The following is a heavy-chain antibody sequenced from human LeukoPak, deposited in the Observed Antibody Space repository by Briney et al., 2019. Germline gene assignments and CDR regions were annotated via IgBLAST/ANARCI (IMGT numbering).Heavy chain of an antibody. CDR3: ARRIYYSDSWRGFDY. CDR2: IYPGDSDT. Sequence: GESLKISCKGSGYRFASYWIAWMRQKPGKGLEWMGIIYPGDSDTRYNPPFQGQVTISADKYDSTAYLQRSRLQASDTAIYYCARRIYYSDSWRGFDYWGQGTPVTVSS. V-gene: IGHV5-51*01. CDR1: GYRFASYW. J-gene: IGHJ4*02. D-gene: IGHD1-26*01.